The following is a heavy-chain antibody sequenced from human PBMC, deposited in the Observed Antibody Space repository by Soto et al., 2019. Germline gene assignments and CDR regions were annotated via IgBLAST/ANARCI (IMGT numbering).Heavy chain of an antibody. Sequence: SETLSLTCTVSGGSISSSSYYWGWIRQPPGKGLEWIGSIYYSGSTYYNPSLKSRVTISVDTSKNQFSLKLSSVTAADTAVYYCARHCGIVVVPAAHPSRRHWFDPWGQGTLVTVSS. CDR1: GGSISSSSYY. J-gene: IGHJ5*02. CDR2: IYYSGST. CDR3: ARHCGIVVVPAAHPSRRHWFDP. D-gene: IGHD2-2*01. V-gene: IGHV4-39*01.